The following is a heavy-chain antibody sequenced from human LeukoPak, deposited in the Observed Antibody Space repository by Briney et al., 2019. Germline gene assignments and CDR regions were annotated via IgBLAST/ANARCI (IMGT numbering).Heavy chain of an antibody. V-gene: IGHV4-4*07. J-gene: IGHJ6*02. CDR2: IYTSGST. CDR3: ARDSALGRVPAANYYYYGMDV. Sequence: PSETLSLTCSVSGGSISSYYWSWIRQPAGKGLEWIGRIYTSGSTNYNPSPKSRVTMSVDTSKNQFSLKLSSVTAADTAVYYCARDSALGRVPAANYYYYGMDVWGQGTTVTVSS. CDR1: GGSISSYY. D-gene: IGHD2-2*01.